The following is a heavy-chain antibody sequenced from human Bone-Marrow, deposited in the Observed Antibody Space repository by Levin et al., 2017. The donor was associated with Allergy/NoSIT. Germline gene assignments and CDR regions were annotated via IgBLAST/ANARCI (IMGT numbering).Heavy chain of an antibody. D-gene: IGHD6-19*01. CDR1: GDRVSSNTAA. Sequence: ASQTLSLTCAISGDRVSSNTAAWSWIRQSPSRGLEWLGRTYYRSKWYNDYAVSVQSRITINPDTSKNQFSLLLSSVTPEDTAVYYCARGSYTSVWFWGQGTLVTVSS. CDR2: TYYRSKWYN. V-gene: IGHV6-1*01. J-gene: IGHJ4*02. CDR3: ARGSYTSVWF.